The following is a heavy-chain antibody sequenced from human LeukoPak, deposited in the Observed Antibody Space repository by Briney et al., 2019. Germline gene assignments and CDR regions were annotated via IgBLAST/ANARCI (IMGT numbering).Heavy chain of an antibody. CDR2: ISAYKGNT. V-gene: IGHV1-18*04. CDR1: GYTLTSNG. Sequence: ASMKVSCKASGYTLTSNGISWVRQAPGQGLEWMGWISAYKGNTNYAQKFQGRVTMTTDTSTSTAYMELRSLRSDDTAVYYCARWRGADVLRYFDYEMEPAAPSGHFDHWGQGTLVTVSS. J-gene: IGHJ4*02. CDR3: ARWRGADVLRYFDYEMEPAAPSGHFDH. D-gene: IGHD3-9*01.